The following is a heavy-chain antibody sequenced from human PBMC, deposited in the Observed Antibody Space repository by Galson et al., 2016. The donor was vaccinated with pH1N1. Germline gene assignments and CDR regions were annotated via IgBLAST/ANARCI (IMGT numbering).Heavy chain of an antibody. CDR1: GFSLSTSGMC. Sequence: PALVKPTQTLTLTCTFSGFSLSTSGMCVSWIRQPPGMALEWLALIDWDDDKYYSTSLKTRLTISKDTSKNQVVLTMTNMDPVDTATYYCARILYGDYAGHFDYWGQGTLVTVSS. CDR3: ARILYGDYAGHFDY. V-gene: IGHV2-70*01. D-gene: IGHD4-17*01. J-gene: IGHJ4*02. CDR2: IDWDDDK.